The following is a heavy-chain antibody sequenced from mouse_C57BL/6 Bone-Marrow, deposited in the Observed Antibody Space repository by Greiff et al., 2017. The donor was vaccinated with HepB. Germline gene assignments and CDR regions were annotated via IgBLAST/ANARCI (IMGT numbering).Heavy chain of an antibody. J-gene: IGHJ2*01. D-gene: IGHD2-1*01. V-gene: IGHV1-54*01. Sequence: VQLQESGAELVRPGTSVKVSCKASGYAFTNYLIEWVKQRPGQGLEWIGVINPGSGGTNYNEKFKGKATLTADKSSSTAYMQLSSLTSEDSAVYFCARAGNRGYFDYWGQGTTLTVSS. CDR1: GYAFTNYL. CDR3: ARAGNRGYFDY. CDR2: INPGSGGT.